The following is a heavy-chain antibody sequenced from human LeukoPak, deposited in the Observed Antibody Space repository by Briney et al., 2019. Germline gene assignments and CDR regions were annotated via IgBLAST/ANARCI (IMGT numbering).Heavy chain of an antibody. CDR1: RFTVSINY. J-gene: IGHJ4*02. Sequence: GSLRLSCAASRFTVSINYISWVRQAPGKGLERVSVIYSGGSTYYADSVKGRFTISRDNSKNTLYLQMNSLRAEDTAVYYCARMGGWYYDSSGYLPPDIDYWGQGTLVTVSS. CDR2: IYSGGST. CDR3: ARMGGWYYDSSGYLPPDIDY. D-gene: IGHD3-22*01. V-gene: IGHV3-66*01.